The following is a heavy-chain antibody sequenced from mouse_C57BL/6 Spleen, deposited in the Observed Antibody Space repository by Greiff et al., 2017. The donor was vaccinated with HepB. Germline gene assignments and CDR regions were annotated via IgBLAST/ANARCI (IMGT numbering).Heavy chain of an antibody. CDR2: ISSGSSTI. V-gene: IGHV5-17*01. Sequence: EVQRVESGGGLVKPGGSLKLSCAASGFTFSDYGMHWVRQAPEKGLEWVAYISSGSSTIYYADTVKGRFTISRDNAKNTLFLQMTSLRSEDTAMYYCARKELRFYWYFDVWGTGTTVTVSS. CDR3: ARKELRFYWYFDV. J-gene: IGHJ1*03. D-gene: IGHD1-1*01. CDR1: GFTFSDYG.